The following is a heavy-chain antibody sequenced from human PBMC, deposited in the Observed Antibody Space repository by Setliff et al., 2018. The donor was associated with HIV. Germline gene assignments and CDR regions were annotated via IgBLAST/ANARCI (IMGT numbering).Heavy chain of an antibody. D-gene: IGHD4-17*01. CDR2: INTNTGHP. Sequence: ASVKVSCKASGYTFTTYGMNWVRQAPGQGLEWMGWINTNTGHPIYARGFTGRFIFSLDTSVNTAFLQINSLKADDTALYYCAREIYDWGQGTLVTVSS. CDR1: GYTFTTYG. J-gene: IGHJ4*02. V-gene: IGHV7-4-1*02. CDR3: AREIYD.